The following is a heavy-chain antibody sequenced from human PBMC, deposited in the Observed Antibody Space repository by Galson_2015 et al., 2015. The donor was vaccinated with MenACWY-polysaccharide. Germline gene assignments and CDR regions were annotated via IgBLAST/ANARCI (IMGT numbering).Heavy chain of an antibody. Sequence: LSLTCTVSGGSICNYYWTWIRPPAGTGPEWIGRLYSSGSTNSNPALPRRVTMSLVTSQTQFSLKLSSVTAADTAVYYCARVRGGQWPRYSMDVWGQGTTVTVSS. D-gene: IGHD6-19*01. J-gene: IGHJ6*02. CDR1: GGSICNYY. V-gene: IGHV4-4*07. CDR2: LYSSGST. CDR3: ARVRGGQWPRYSMDV.